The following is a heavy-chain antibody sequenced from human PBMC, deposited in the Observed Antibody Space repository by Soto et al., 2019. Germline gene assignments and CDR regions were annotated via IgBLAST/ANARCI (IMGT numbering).Heavy chain of an antibody. D-gene: IGHD2-15*01. V-gene: IGHV3-30-3*01. CDR2: ISYDGNNK. CDR1: GFTFSSYA. J-gene: IGHJ6*02. CDR3: ARTGCDGGSCYNMVGLRSGKDG. Sequence: QVQLVESGGGVVQPGRSLRLSCAASGFTFSSYAMYWVRQAPGKGLEWVAVISYDGNNKYYADSVKGRFTISRDNSKNTLYLQMNSLRAEDTVVYDSARTGCDGGSCYNMVGLRSGKDGWSQGTKVTVSS.